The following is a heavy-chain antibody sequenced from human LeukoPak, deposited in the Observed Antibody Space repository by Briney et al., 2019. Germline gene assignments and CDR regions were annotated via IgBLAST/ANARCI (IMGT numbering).Heavy chain of an antibody. J-gene: IGHJ3*02. CDR2: INPNSGGT. CDR3: AKDPNGDYIGAFDI. V-gene: IGHV1-2*02. CDR1: GCTFTGYY. Sequence: ASVKVSCKASGCTFTGYYMHWVRQAPGQGLEWMGWINPNSGGTNYAQKFQGRVTMTRDTSISTAYMELSRLRSDDTAVYYCAKDPNGDYIGAFDIWGQGTMVTVSS. D-gene: IGHD4-17*01.